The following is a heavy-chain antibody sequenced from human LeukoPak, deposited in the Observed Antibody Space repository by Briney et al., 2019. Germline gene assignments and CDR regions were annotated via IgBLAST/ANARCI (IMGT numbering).Heavy chain of an antibody. CDR1: GGSFSGDY. CDR3: ARPAIARAYHPAFDI. J-gene: IGHJ3*02. V-gene: IGHV4-34*01. CDR2: INHSGST. Sequence: AETLSLTCAVYGGSFSGDYWSWIGQPPGKGLEGIGEINHSGSTNYNPSLKSRVTISVDTSKNQFSLKLRSVTAADTAVYYCARPAIARAYHPAFDIWGQPTLATVSS. D-gene: IGHD3-16*01.